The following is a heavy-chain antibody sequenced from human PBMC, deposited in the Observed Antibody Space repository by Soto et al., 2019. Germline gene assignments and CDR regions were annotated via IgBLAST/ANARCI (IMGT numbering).Heavy chain of an antibody. D-gene: IGHD3-3*01. V-gene: IGHV1-3*01. CDR3: ARDVGAIFGVVTYYYGMDV. CDR2: INAGNGNT. J-gene: IGHJ6*02. CDR1: GYTFTSYA. Sequence: GASVKVSCKASGYTFTSYAMHWVRQAPGQRLEWMGWINAGNGNTKYSQKFQGRVTITRDTSASTAYMELSSLRSEDTAVYYCARDVGAIFGVVTYYYGMDVWGQGTTVTVSS.